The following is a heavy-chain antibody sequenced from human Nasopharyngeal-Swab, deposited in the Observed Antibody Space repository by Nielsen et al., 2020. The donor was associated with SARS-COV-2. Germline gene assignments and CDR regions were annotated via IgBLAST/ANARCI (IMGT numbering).Heavy chain of an antibody. CDR1: GVTFSSYA. Sequence: GASLKISCAASGVTFSSYAMSWVRQAPGKGLEWVSAISGSGGSTYYADSVKGRFTISRDNSKNTLYLQMNSLRAKDTAVYYCAKAPAAYYDILIGYYYYGMDVWGQGTTVTVSS. V-gene: IGHV3-23*01. CDR3: AKAPAAYYDILIGYYYYGMDV. J-gene: IGHJ6*02. D-gene: IGHD3-9*01. CDR2: ISGSGGST.